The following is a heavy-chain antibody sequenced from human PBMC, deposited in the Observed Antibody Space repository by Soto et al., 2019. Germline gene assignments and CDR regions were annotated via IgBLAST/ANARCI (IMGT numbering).Heavy chain of an antibody. J-gene: IGHJ4*02. D-gene: IGHD6-13*01. CDR3: AKTLLSTSWYGLHDY. CDR2: ISGSGGTT. CDR1: EFTFSSYA. Sequence: EVQLLESGGGLVQPGGSLRLSCAASEFTFSSYAMSWVHQAPGKGLEWVSAISGSGGTTYYADSAKGRFTISRDNSRNTLHRQMNSLRVEDRAVYYCAKTLLSTSWYGLHDYVSQGTLVTVSS. V-gene: IGHV3-23*01.